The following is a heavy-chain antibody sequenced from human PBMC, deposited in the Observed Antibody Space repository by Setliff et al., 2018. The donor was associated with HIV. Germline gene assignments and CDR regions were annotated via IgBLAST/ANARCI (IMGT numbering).Heavy chain of an antibody. CDR1: GGTFSSYP. CDR2: IIPIFGTT. J-gene: IGHJ3*02. V-gene: IGHV1-69*13. Sequence: SVKVSCKASGGTFSSYPISWVRQAPGQGLEWMGGIIPIFGTTHYAQKFQGRVTVTADESTSTAYMQLSSLRSDDTAVYYCAREKSAYCSAGDCYSNDAFDIWGQGTMVTVSS. CDR3: AREKSAYCSAGDCYSNDAFDI. D-gene: IGHD2-15*01.